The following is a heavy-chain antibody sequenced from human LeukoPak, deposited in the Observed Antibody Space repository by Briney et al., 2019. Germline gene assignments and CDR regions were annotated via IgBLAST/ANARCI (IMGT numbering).Heavy chain of an antibody. CDR2: IKQDGSEK. D-gene: IGHD1-20*01. V-gene: IGHV3-7*01. CDR3: ARGDRYDWDYYYYMDV. Sequence: GGSLRLSCAVSGFTFRSYWMSWVRQAPGKGLEWVANIKQDGSEKYYVDSVKGRFTISRDNAKNSLDLQMNSLRAEDTAVHYCARGDRYDWDYYYYMDVWGKGTTVTISS. CDR1: GFTFRSYW. J-gene: IGHJ6*03.